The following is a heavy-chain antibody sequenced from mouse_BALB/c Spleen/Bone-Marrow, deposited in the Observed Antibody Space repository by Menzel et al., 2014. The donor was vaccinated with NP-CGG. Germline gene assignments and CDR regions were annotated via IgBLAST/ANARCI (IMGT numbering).Heavy chain of an antibody. CDR1: GYSFXNYW. V-gene: IGHV1-74*01. J-gene: IGHJ3*01. CDR2: IHPSDSET. Sequence: VKLQESGAELVRPGASVKLSCKASGYSFXNYWMNWVKQRPGQGLEWIGMIHPSDSETRLNQKFKDKATLTVDKSSSTAYIQLTSPTSEDSAVYYCARFGNYEGFAYWGQGTLVTVSA. D-gene: IGHD2-1*01. CDR3: ARFGNYEGFAY.